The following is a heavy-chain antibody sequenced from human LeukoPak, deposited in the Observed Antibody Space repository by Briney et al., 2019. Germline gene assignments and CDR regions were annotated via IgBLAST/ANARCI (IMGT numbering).Heavy chain of an antibody. V-gene: IGHV3-74*01. Sequence: GGSLRLSCAASGFTFSSYWMYWVRQAPGKGLVWVSRIKSDGSSTRYADSVKGRFTISRDNSKNTLYLQMNTLRAEDTAVYYCAKDGYDYDSSYSYFDYWGQGTLVTVSS. D-gene: IGHD3-22*01. CDR1: GFTFSSYW. CDR3: AKDGYDYDSSYSYFDY. J-gene: IGHJ4*02. CDR2: IKSDGSST.